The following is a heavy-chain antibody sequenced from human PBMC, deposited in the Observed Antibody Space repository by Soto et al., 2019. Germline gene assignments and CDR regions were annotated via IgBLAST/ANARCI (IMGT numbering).Heavy chain of an antibody. Sequence: GESLKISCKGSGYSFTSYLIGWVRQMPGKGLEWMGIIYPGDSDTRYSPSFQGQVTISADKSISTAYLQWSSLKASDTAMYYCARVHSSGWNYYYYGMDVWGQGTTVTVSS. V-gene: IGHV5-51*01. J-gene: IGHJ6*02. CDR2: IYPGDSDT. CDR1: GYSFTSYL. CDR3: ARVHSSGWNYYYYGMDV. D-gene: IGHD6-19*01.